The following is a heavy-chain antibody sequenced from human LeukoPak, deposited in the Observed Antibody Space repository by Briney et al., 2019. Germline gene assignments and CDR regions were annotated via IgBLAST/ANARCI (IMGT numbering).Heavy chain of an antibody. V-gene: IGHV5-10-1*01. Sequence: GESLRISCQGSGYSFTSYWISWVRQMPGKGLEWMGRIDPSDSYTNYSPSFQGHVTISADKSISTAYLQWRSLKASDTAMYYCARLGYCSSTSCYYARERAFDIWGQGTMVTVSS. J-gene: IGHJ3*02. D-gene: IGHD2-2*01. CDR2: IDPSDSYT. CDR1: GYSFTSYW. CDR3: ARLGYCSSTSCYYARERAFDI.